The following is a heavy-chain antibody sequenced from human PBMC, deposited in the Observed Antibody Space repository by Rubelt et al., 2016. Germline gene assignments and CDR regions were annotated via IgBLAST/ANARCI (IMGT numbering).Heavy chain of an antibody. Sequence: SRGGLVQPGGSLRLSCAASGFTFSDYSMNWVRQAPGKGLEWVSSISSSSSYIFYADSVKGRFTVSRDNAKNSLYLQMNSLRVEDTALYYCAKRSMALDNWGQGTLVTVSS. D-gene: IGHD5-24*01. CDR1: GFTFSDYS. CDR2: ISSSSSYI. V-gene: IGHV3-21*04. J-gene: IGHJ4*02. CDR3: AKRSMALDN.